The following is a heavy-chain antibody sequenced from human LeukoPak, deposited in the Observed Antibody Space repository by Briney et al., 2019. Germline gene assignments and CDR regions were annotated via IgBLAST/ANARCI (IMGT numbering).Heavy chain of an antibody. CDR3: ARGSGIITGIDE. CDR1: GFTFSSHW. Sequence: GGSLRLSCAASGFTFSSHWVHWVRQAPGKGLVWVSRIKDDGSHTNYADSVKGRFTISRDNAKNTLSLQMNSLRAEDTAVYYCARGSGIITGIDEWGQGTLVTVSS. CDR2: IKDDGSHT. J-gene: IGHJ4*02. D-gene: IGHD6-25*01. V-gene: IGHV3-74*01.